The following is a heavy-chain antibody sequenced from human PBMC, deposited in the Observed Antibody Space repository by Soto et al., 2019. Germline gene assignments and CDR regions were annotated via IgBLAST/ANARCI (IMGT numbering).Heavy chain of an antibody. CDR1: GVSISGSY. CDR2: VYYTGST. CDR3: ARSVAVPGAHIDY. D-gene: IGHD6-19*01. J-gene: IGHJ4*02. Sequence: SETLSLTCSVSGVSISGSYWSWIRQSPGKGLEWLGYVYYTGSTNYSPSLRSRVSISVDTSKNEFSLRLSSVTAADTAVYFCARSVAVPGAHIDYWGQGTQVTVSS. V-gene: IGHV4-59*01.